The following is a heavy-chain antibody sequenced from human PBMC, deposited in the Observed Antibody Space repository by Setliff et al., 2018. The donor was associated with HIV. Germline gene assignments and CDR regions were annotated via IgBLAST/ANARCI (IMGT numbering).Heavy chain of an antibody. V-gene: IGHV1-69*05. CDR3: ARDRDYDSSHLDAFDI. CDR1: GGTFSSYA. J-gene: IGHJ3*02. Sequence: SVKVSCKASGGTFSSYAISWVRQAPGQGLEWMGGIIPIFGTANYAQKFQGRVTITTDESTSTAYMELSSLISEDTAVYYCARDRDYDSSHLDAFDIWGQGTMVTVSS. D-gene: IGHD3-22*01. CDR2: IIPIFGTA.